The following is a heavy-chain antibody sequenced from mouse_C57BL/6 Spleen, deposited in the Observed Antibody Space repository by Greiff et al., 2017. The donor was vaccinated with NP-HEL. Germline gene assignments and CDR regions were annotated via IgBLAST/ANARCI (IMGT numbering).Heavy chain of an antibody. CDR1: GYTFTSYW. Sequence: QVQLQQSGAELAKPGASVKLSCKASGYTFTSYWMHWVKQRPGQGLEWIGYINPSSGYTKYNHKFKDKATLTADKSSSTAYMQLSSLTYEDSAVYYCARYYYGSSYVAHYYAMDYWGQGTSVTVSS. CDR2: INPSSGYT. D-gene: IGHD1-1*01. V-gene: IGHV1-7*01. CDR3: ARYYYGSSYVAHYYAMDY. J-gene: IGHJ4*01.